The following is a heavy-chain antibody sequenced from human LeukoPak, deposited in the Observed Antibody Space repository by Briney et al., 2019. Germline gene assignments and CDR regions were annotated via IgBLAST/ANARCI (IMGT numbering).Heavy chain of an antibody. J-gene: IGHJ4*02. V-gene: IGHV3-21*01. D-gene: IGHD2-2*02. CDR3: ATYTYGHFDC. Sequence: GGSLRLSCAASGFTFSSYSMSWVRQAPGEGLEWVSSISSSSSYIYYADSVKGRFTISRDNAKNSLYLQMNSLRDEDTAVYYCATYTYGHFDCWGQGTLVTVSS. CDR1: GFTFSSYS. CDR2: ISSSSSYI.